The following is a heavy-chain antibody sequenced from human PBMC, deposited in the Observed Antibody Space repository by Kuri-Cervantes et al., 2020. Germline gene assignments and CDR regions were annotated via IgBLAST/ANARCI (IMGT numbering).Heavy chain of an antibody. J-gene: IGHJ4*02. CDR1: GGSIGNYH. V-gene: IGHV4-59*01. CDR2: MFHSGNS. CDR3: ARGLREYSAYEMVS. Sequence: GSLRLSCTVSGGSIGNYHWSWIRQPPGKGLEWIGYMFHSGNSNFDPSLKSRVTMSIDTSKNQISLRLSSVTAADTAIYYCARGLREYSAYEMVSRGQGTLVTVSS. D-gene: IGHD5-12*01.